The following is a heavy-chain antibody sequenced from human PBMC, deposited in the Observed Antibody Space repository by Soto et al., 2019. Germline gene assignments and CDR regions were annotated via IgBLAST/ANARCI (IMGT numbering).Heavy chain of an antibody. CDR1: GGTFSSYT. CDR3: ASGGGVSTNLFDP. Sequence: SVKVTCKASGGTFSSYTISWVRQAPGQGLEWMGRIIPSLGIANYAQKFQGRVTITADKSTSTAYMELSSLRSEDTAVYYGASGGGVSTNLFDPWGQGTLVTVSS. D-gene: IGHD2-8*02. V-gene: IGHV1-69*02. CDR2: IIPSLGIA. J-gene: IGHJ5*02.